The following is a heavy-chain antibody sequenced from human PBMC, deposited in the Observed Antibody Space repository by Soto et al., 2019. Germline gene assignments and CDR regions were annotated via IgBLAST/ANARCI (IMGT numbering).Heavy chain of an antibody. Sequence: ASVKVSCKASGYTFTKYAMHWVRQAPGQRLEWMGWINAGNGNTDYSQKFQGRVTITRDTSASTAYMELSSLRCEDTGVYYCARGWGGTAAAGTRLDFWGQGSLVTVSS. CDR3: ARGWGGTAAAGTRLDF. D-gene: IGHD6-13*01. CDR1: GYTFTKYA. V-gene: IGHV1-3*01. CDR2: INAGNGNT. J-gene: IGHJ4*02.